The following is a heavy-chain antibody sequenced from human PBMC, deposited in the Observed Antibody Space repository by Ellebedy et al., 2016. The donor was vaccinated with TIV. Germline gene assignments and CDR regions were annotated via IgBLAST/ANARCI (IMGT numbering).Heavy chain of an antibody. D-gene: IGHD6-13*01. J-gene: IGHJ6*02. Sequence: MPGGSLRLSCTVSGGSISSYYWSWIRQSPGKGLEWIGFIYYSGSTNYTTSLKSQVTISVDTSKKQFSLKVSSVTAADTDVYYCARDDGYSSSWFYYYYGMDVWGQGTTVTVSS. CDR1: GGSISSYY. V-gene: IGHV4-59*12. CDR3: ARDDGYSSSWFYYYYGMDV. CDR2: IYYSGST.